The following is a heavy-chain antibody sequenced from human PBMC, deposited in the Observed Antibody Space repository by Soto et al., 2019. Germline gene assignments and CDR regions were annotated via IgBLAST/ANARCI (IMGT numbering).Heavy chain of an antibody. V-gene: IGHV4-59*01. CDR3: ARGRDGYDRFDY. Sequence: SETLSLTCTVSGGSISSYYWSWIRQPPGKGLEWIGYIYYSGSTNYNPSLKSRVTISVDTSKNQFSLKLSFVTAADTAVYYCARGRDGYDRFDYWGQGTLVTVSS. CDR2: IYYSGST. J-gene: IGHJ4*02. CDR1: GGSISSYY. D-gene: IGHD5-12*01.